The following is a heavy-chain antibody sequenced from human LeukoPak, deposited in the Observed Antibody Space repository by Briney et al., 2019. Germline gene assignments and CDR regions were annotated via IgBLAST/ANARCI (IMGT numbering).Heavy chain of an antibody. V-gene: IGHV4-31*03. D-gene: IGHD3-10*01. Sequence: SETLSLTCTVSGGSISSGGYYWSWIRQHPGKGLEWIGYIYYSGSTYYNPSLKSRVTISVDTSKNQFSLKLSSVTAADTAVYYCARGTRGSWFDYWGQGTLVTVSS. CDR1: GGSISSGGYY. J-gene: IGHJ4*02. CDR2: IYYSGST. CDR3: ARGTRGSWFDY.